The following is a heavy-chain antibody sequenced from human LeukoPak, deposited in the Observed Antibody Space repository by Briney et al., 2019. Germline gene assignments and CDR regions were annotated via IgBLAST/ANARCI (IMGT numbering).Heavy chain of an antibody. CDR1: GGTFSSYA. D-gene: IGHD3-22*01. CDR3: ARDRLYYDSSGYGRYDANYYYGMDV. J-gene: IGHJ6*02. V-gene: IGHV1-69*04. Sequence: GASVKVSCKASGGTFSSYAISWVRQAPGQGLEWMGRIIPILGIANYAQKFQGRVTITADKSTSTAYMELSSPRSEDTAVYYCARDRLYYDSSGYGRYDANYYYGMDVWGQGTTVTVSS. CDR2: IIPILGIA.